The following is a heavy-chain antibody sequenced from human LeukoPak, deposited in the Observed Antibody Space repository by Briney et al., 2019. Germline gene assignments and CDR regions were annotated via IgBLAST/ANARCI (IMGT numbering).Heavy chain of an antibody. CDR1: GYTFASFG. V-gene: IGHV1-8*03. CDR2: MNPKSGNT. D-gene: IGHD2-15*01. CDR3: ARVDGSPDY. Sequence: ASVKVSCKASGYTFASFGITWVRQATGQGLEWMGWMNPKSGNTGHAQKFQGRVTITRDTSISTVYMELSSLRSEDTAVYFCARVDGSPDYWDQGTLVTVSS. J-gene: IGHJ4*02.